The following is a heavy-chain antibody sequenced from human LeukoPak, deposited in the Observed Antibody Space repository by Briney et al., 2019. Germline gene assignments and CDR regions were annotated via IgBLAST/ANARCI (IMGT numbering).Heavy chain of an antibody. CDR1: GFTFSSYG. D-gene: IGHD6-13*01. V-gene: IGHV3-30*18. J-gene: IGHJ6*03. Sequence: PGGSLRLSCAASGFTFSSYGMHWVRQPPAKGLEGVAVISYDGTNKYYADSVKGRFTISRDNSKNTLYLQMNSLRAEDTPVYTCAKDGSKVAAAGTNYYYYMDGWGKGTTVTVSS. CDR2: ISYDGTNK. CDR3: AKDGSKVAAAGTNYYYYMDG.